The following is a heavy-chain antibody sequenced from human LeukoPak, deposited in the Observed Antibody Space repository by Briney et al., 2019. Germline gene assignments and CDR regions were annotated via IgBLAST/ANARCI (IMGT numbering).Heavy chain of an antibody. J-gene: IGHJ5*02. V-gene: IGHV3-23*01. D-gene: IGHD2-15*01. CDR3: AKDARYCSGGSCST. CDR2: ISGSGGST. CDR1: GFTFSSYA. Sequence: GGSLRLSCAASGFTFSSYAMHWVRQAPGKGLEWVSAISGSGGSTYYADSVKGRFTISRDNSKNTLYLQMNSLRAEDTAVYYCAKDARYCSGGSCSTWGRGTLVTVSS.